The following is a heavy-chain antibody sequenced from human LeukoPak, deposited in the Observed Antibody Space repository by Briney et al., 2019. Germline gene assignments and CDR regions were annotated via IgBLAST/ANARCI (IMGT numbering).Heavy chain of an antibody. CDR2: IKQDGSEK. CDR1: GFTFSSYW. Sequence: SGGSLRPSCAASGFTFSSYWMSWVRQAPGKGLEWVANIKQDGSEKYYVDSVKGRFTISRDNAKNSLYLQMNSLRAEDTAVYYCARDYDFWSGYYSYFDYWGQGTLVTVSS. CDR3: ARDYDFWSGYYSYFDY. D-gene: IGHD3-3*01. V-gene: IGHV3-7*01. J-gene: IGHJ4*02.